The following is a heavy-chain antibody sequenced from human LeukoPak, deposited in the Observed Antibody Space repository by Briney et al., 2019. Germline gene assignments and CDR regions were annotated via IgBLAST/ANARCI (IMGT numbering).Heavy chain of an antibody. D-gene: IGHD4-23*01. CDR1: GDSISDFY. CDR3: ARKIYGGNPYYYYYYMDV. Sequence: SETLSLTCTVSGDSISDFYFSWVRQPAGKGLEWIGRINASGTTRFNPSFKSRVTISVDTSKNQSSLKLSSVTAADTAVYYCARKIYGGNPYYYYYYMDVWGKGTTVTVSS. J-gene: IGHJ6*03. V-gene: IGHV4-4*07. CDR2: INASGTT.